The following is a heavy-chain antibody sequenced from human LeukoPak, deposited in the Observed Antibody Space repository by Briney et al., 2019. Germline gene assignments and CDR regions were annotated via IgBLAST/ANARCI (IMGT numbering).Heavy chain of an antibody. CDR3: ARWFGEFENWFDP. D-gene: IGHD3-10*01. CDR1: GYSFTSYY. J-gene: IGHJ5*02. V-gene: IGHV1-46*01. Sequence: ASVKVSCKTSGYSFTSYYIHWVRQAPGQGLEWMGIINPSGGSTTYAQKFQGRLTMASDTSTSTVYMELSSLRSEDTAMYYCARWFGEFENWFDPWGQGTLVTVSS. CDR2: INPSGGST.